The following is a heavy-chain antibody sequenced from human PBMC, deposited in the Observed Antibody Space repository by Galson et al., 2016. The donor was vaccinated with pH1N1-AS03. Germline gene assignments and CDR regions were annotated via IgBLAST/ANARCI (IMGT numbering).Heavy chain of an antibody. V-gene: IGHV3-23*01. Sequence: SLRLSCAASGFTLSRHFMAWVRQCPGKGLEWVSGISGSGVTTYYADSVKGRFTLSRDNFKSTLHLQMSSLTVADTAIYFCVKGDNWDSPSMTFHYWGQGTLVTVSS. CDR3: VKGDNWDSPSMTFHY. CDR2: ISGSGVTT. D-gene: IGHD5-24*01. CDR1: GFTLSRHF. J-gene: IGHJ1*01.